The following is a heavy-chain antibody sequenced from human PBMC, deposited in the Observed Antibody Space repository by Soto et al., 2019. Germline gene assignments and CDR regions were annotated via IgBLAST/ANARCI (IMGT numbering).Heavy chain of an antibody. CDR3: ARSVFP. CDR1: GGSISSGGYY. V-gene: IGHV4-31*03. CDR2: INYIGSA. Sequence: SETLSLTCTVSGGSISSGGYYWSWIRQHPGKGLEWIGYINYIGSAYYHPSLKSRVTISVDTPKNQFSLKLSSVTAADTAVYYCARSVFPWGQGTLVTVSS. J-gene: IGHJ5*02.